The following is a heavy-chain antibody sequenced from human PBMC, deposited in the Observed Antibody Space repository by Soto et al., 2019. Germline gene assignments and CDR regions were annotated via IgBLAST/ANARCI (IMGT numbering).Heavy chain of an antibody. Sequence: GGSLRLSCAASGFTFSSYAMSWVRQAPGKGLEWVSAISGSGGSTYYADSVKGRFTISRDNSKNTLYLQMNSLRAEDTAVYYCAKSLGYCSGGSCYAASYYYYCYMDVWGKGTTVTVSS. CDR3: AKSLGYCSGGSCYAASYYYYCYMDV. CDR2: ISGSGGST. D-gene: IGHD2-15*01. CDR1: GFTFSSYA. V-gene: IGHV3-23*01. J-gene: IGHJ6*03.